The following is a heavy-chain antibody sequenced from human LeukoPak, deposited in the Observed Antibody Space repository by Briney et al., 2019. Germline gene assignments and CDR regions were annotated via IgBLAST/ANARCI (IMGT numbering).Heavy chain of an antibody. D-gene: IGHD7-27*01. CDR3: ARVAGDPIYYYYYMDV. CDR1: GGSFSGCY. Sequence: SETLSLTCAVYGGSFSGCYWRWIRQSPGKGLEWIGEINDSGSTNYDPSLKSRVTISVDTSKNQISLKLTSVTAADTAVYYCARVAGDPIYYYYYMDVWGKGTTVTVSS. V-gene: IGHV4-34*01. CDR2: INDSGST. J-gene: IGHJ6*03.